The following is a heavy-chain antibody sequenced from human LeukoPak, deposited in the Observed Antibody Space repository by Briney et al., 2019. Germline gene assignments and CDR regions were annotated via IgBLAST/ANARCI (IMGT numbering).Heavy chain of an antibody. J-gene: IGHJ6*02. CDR1: GFTFSNYW. CDR2: INGDGSDT. D-gene: IGHD2-21*01. CDR3: ARGFVNYYYYGMDV. V-gene: IGHV3-74*01. Sequence: PGGSLRLSCAASGFTFSNYWMHWVRQAPGKGLVWVSRINGDGSDTNYADSVKGRFTISRDNSKNTLFLQMNSLRAEDTAVYYCARGFVNYYYYGMDVWGQGTTVTVSS.